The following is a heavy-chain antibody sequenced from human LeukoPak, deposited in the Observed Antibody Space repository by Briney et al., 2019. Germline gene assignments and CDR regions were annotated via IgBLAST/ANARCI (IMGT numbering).Heavy chain of an antibody. D-gene: IGHD3-22*01. J-gene: IGHJ4*02. Sequence: SETLSLTCAVYGGSFSGYYWSWIRQPPGKGLEWIGEINHSGSTNYNPSLKSRVTISVDTSKNQFSLKLSSVTAADTAVYYCARDPGFGYDSSGYVYFDYWGQGTLVTVSS. CDR3: ARDPGFGYDSSGYVYFDY. CDR2: INHSGST. CDR1: GGSFSGYY. V-gene: IGHV4-34*01.